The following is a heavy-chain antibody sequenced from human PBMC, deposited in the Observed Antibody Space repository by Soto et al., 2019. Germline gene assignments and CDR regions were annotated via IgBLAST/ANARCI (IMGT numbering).Heavy chain of an antibody. D-gene: IGHD3-22*01. Sequence: PSETLSLTCTVSGGSISSGDYYWSWIRQPPGKGLEWIGYIYYSGSTYYNPSLKSRVTISVDTSKNQFSLKLSSVTAADTAVYYCARAKYDSSGYYRGNSLHGMDVWGQGTTVTVSS. J-gene: IGHJ6*02. V-gene: IGHV4-30-4*01. CDR2: IYYSGST. CDR1: GGSISSGDYY. CDR3: ARAKYDSSGYYRGNSLHGMDV.